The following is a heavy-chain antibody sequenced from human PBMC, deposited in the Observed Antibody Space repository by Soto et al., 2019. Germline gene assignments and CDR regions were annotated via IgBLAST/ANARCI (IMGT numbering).Heavy chain of an antibody. D-gene: IGHD3-22*01. CDR3: ARRKGDYYDSSGYHYYFDY. CDR1: GYTFTDYY. Sequence: ASVKVSCKASGYTFTDYYVHWVRQAPGQGLEWMGWINPDSGGTKSAQKFQGRVTMTRDTSISTAYMELSRLRSDDTAVYYCARRKGDYYDSSGYHYYFDYWGQGTLVTVSS. CDR2: INPDSGGT. V-gene: IGHV1-2*02. J-gene: IGHJ4*02.